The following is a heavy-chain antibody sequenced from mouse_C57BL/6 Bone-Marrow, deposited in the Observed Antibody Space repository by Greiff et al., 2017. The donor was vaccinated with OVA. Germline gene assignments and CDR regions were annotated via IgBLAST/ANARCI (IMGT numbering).Heavy chain of an antibody. D-gene: IGHD2-5*01. Sequence: QVQLQQPGAELVKPGASVKMSCQASGYTFTSYWITWVKQGPGQGLEWIGDIYPGSGSTNYNEKFKSKATLTVDTSSSTAYMQLSSLTSEDSAVYYCARYYSNYGYFDVWGTGTTVTVSS. J-gene: IGHJ1*03. V-gene: IGHV1-55*01. CDR1: GYTFTSYW. CDR3: ARYYSNYGYFDV. CDR2: IYPGSGST.